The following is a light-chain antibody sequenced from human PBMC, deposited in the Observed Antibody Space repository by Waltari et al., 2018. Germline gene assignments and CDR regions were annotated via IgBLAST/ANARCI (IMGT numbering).Light chain of an antibody. Sequence: QSALTQPASVSGSPGQSITISCAGTSSDIGGYMSVSWYQPHPGKAPKLIIYDVTKRPSGVSNRFSGSKSGNTASLTISGLQAEDEGDYYCCSYAGTTTHVLFGGGTELTVL. CDR3: CSYAGTTTHVL. J-gene: IGLJ2*01. CDR2: DVT. CDR1: SSDIGGYMS. V-gene: IGLV2-23*02.